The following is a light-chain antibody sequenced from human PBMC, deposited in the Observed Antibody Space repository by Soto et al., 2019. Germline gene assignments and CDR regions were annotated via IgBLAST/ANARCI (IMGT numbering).Light chain of an antibody. V-gene: IGLV2-14*03. CDR3: SSYTSSSTYV. Sequence: QSVLTQPASVSGSPGQSITISCTGTTSDVGGYNYVTWYQQYPGQAPKIIIYDVNRRPPGVSDRFSGSKSGNTASLTVSDLQAEDEADYYCSSYTSSSTYVFGTGTKVTVL. CDR1: TSDVGGYNY. CDR2: DVN. J-gene: IGLJ1*01.